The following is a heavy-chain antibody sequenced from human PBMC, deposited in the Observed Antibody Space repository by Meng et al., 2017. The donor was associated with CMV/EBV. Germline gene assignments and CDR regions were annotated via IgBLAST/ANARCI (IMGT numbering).Heavy chain of an antibody. J-gene: IGHJ4*02. CDR2: IDYSGADT. D-gene: IGHD6-13*01. CDR1: GFTFSNSA. Sequence: GESLKISCGGSGFTFSNSALNWVRQAPGEGLEWVSTIDYSGADTYYAKSVRGRFTISRDNSKNTLYLQMNSLRVEDTAVYYCAKEPSSWYRPSFDYWGQGTLVTVSS. CDR3: AKEPSSWYRPSFDY. V-gene: IGHV3-23*01.